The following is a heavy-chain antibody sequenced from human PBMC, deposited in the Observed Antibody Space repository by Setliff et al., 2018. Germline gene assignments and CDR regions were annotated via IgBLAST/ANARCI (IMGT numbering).Heavy chain of an antibody. J-gene: IGHJ6*03. Sequence: SETLSLTCTVSGGSISSGNYYWSWIRQPAGKGLEWIGHIQTSGTTNYNPSLKSRVTISVDTSKNQFSLKLSSVTAADTAVYYCARLYDFCSGGSCYSGYSGYYYMDVWGKGTTVTVSS. CDR3: ARLYDFCSGGSCYSGYSGYYYMDV. CDR1: GGSISSGNYY. V-gene: IGHV4-61*09. CDR2: IQTSGTT. D-gene: IGHD2-15*01.